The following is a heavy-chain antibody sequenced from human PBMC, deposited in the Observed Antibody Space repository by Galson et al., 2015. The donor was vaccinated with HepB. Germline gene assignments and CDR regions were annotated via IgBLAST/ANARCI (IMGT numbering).Heavy chain of an antibody. CDR1: GYTFTSYA. V-gene: IGHV1-3*01. D-gene: IGHD3-3*02. J-gene: IGHJ5*02. Sequence: SVKVSCRASGYTFTSYAMHWVRQAPGQRLEWMGWINAGNGNTKYSQKFQGRVTITRDTSASTAYMELSSLRSEDTAVYYCARDVFPLVFFTTGNWFDPWGQGTLVTVSS. CDR3: ARDVFPLVFFTTGNWFDP. CDR2: INAGNGNT.